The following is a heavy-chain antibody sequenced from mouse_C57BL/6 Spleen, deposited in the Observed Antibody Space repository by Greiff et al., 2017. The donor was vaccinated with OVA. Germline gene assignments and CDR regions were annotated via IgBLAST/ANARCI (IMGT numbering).Heavy chain of an antibody. CDR3: AREGRY. CDR2: ISDGGSYT. V-gene: IGHV5-4*01. J-gene: IGHJ4*01. Sequence: EVQLVESGGGLVKPGGSLKLSCAASGFTFSSYAMSWVRQTPEQRLEWVATISDGGSYTYYPDNVKGRFTISRDNAKNNLYLQMSHLKSEDTAMYYCAREGRYWGQGTSVTVSS. CDR1: GFTFSSYA.